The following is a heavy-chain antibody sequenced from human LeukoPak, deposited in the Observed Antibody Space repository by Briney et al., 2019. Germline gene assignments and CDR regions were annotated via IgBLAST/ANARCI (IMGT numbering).Heavy chain of an antibody. CDR3: ARTPYYDFWSGYYSASFDP. Sequence: ASVKVSCKASGYTFTGYYMHWVRQAPGQGLEWMGWINPNSGGTNYAQKFQGRVTMTRDTSISTAYMELSGLRSDDTAVYYCARTPYYDFWSGYYSASFDPWGQGTLVTVSS. J-gene: IGHJ5*02. CDR2: INPNSGGT. D-gene: IGHD3-3*01. CDR1: GYTFTGYY. V-gene: IGHV1-2*02.